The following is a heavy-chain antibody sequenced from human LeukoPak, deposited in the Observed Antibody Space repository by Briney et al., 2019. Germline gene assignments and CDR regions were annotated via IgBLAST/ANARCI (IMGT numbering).Heavy chain of an antibody. D-gene: IGHD5-12*01. CDR1: GGSFSGYY. CDR3: ARGRLRYAYYGMDV. Sequence: SETLSLTCAVYGGSFSGYYWSWIRQPPGKGLEWIGEINHSGSTNYNPSLKSRVTISVDTSKNQFSLKLSSVTAADTAVYCCARGRLRYAYYGMDVWGQGTTVTVSS. CDR2: INHSGST. J-gene: IGHJ6*02. V-gene: IGHV4-34*01.